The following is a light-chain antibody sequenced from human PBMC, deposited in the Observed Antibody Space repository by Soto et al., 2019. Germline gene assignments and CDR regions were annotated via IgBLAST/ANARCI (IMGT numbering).Light chain of an antibody. Sequence: DIDMTQSPSSLSASVGDRATLSCMASQGISSYLAWYQQQPGKAPKLLIYAASTLQSGVPSRFSGSGSGTDFTLTISCLQSEDFAVYYCHQRKSWPRTCGQGNKVDIK. CDR2: AAS. CDR3: HQRKSWPRT. J-gene: IGKJ1*01. CDR1: QGISSY. V-gene: IGKV1-9*01.